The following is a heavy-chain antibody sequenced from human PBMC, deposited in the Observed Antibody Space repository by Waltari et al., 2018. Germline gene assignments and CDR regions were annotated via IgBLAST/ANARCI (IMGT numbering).Heavy chain of an antibody. CDR3: AREFYYSDAFTGV. V-gene: IGHV1-8*01. Sequence: VQLVQSGAEVKKPGASVKVSCKASGYSFTSFDIYWVRQAAGQGIEWMGWMNPDRGNTGYAEKFQGRVTMTRDTSISTAYMELSSLRSEDTAVYYCAREFYYSDAFTGVWGQGTLVTVSS. D-gene: IGHD4-17*01. J-gene: IGHJ4*02. CDR2: MNPDRGNT. CDR1: GYSFTSFD.